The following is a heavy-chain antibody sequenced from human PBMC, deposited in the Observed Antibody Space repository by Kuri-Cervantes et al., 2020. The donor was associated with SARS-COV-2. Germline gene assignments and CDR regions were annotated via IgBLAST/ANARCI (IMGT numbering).Heavy chain of an antibody. CDR1: GFIFNNYG. V-gene: IGHV3-20*04. D-gene: IGHD2-2*01. Sequence: GESLKISCEVSGFIFNNYGMNWVRQVPGKGLEWVCGTNWNGGSTGCADSVKGRFTTSRDNAKNSLYLQMNSLRAEDTAVYYCAREPTSVGRGCSSTSCYYEVDYWGQGTLVTVSS. J-gene: IGHJ4*02. CDR2: TNWNGGST. CDR3: AREPTSVGRGCSSTSCYYEVDY.